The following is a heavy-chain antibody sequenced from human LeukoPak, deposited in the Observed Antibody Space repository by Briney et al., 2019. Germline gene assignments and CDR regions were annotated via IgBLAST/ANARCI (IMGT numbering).Heavy chain of an antibody. Sequence: PGGSLRLSCAASGFTFSNHAMSWVRQAPGKGLQWVAVISGGGRTTEYEDFVKGRFTISRDNSKNTLSLQMNSLTVEDTAIYFCAKNVGVKRYIDFWGQGTLVTVSS. D-gene: IGHD1-1*01. CDR1: GFTFSNHA. CDR2: ISGGGRTT. J-gene: IGHJ4*02. CDR3: AKNVGVKRYIDF. V-gene: IGHV3-23*01.